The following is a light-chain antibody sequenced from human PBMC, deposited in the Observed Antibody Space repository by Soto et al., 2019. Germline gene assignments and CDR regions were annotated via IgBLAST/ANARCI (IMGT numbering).Light chain of an antibody. CDR3: QQYNTSPVWT. CDR2: GAS. J-gene: IGKJ1*01. V-gene: IGKV3-20*01. CDR1: QSVTSSY. Sequence: EIVVTQSPGTLSLSPGERATLSCRASQSVTSSYLAWYQQKPGQAPRLLIYGASSRATGIPDRFSGSGSGTDFTLTISGLEPEDFAVYYCQQYNTSPVWTFGQGTRWIS.